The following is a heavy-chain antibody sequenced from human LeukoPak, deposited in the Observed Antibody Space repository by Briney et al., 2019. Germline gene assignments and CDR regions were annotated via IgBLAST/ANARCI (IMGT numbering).Heavy chain of an antibody. D-gene: IGHD3-22*01. CDR3: ARDNDSSGYHIH. J-gene: IGHJ4*02. V-gene: IGHV4-59*01. Sequence: SETLSLTCTVSGGSISSYYWSWIRQPPGKGLEWIGYIYYSGSTNYNPSLKSRVTISVDTSKNQFSLKLSSVTAADTAVYYCARDNDSSGYHIHWGQGTLVTVSS. CDR1: GGSISSYY. CDR2: IYYSGST.